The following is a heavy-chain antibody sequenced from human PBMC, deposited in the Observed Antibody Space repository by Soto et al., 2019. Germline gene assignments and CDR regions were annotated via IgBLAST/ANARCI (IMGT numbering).Heavy chain of an antibody. Sequence: PGGSLRLSFAASGFTFSSYGMHWVRQAPGKGLEWVAVIWYDGSNKHYADPVKGRFTISRDNSKNTLSLQMNSLRAEDTAIYYCARDIDWYSNSSGFDNWGQGTLVTVSS. J-gene: IGHJ4*02. V-gene: IGHV3-33*01. CDR1: GFTFSSYG. CDR2: IWYDGSNK. CDR3: ARDIDWYSNSSGFDN. D-gene: IGHD1-26*01.